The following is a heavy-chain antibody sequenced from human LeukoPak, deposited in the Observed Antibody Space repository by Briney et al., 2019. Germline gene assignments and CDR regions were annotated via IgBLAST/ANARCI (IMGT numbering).Heavy chain of an antibody. Sequence: SETLSLTCTVSGGSISSFYWSWIRQSPGKGLEWIGHVYFTGSTMYNPSLKSRVSISVDTSKNLFSLNLTSVTVADTGMYYCARRGAMVRGAAYHFDYWGQGILVTVSS. CDR2: VYFTGST. V-gene: IGHV4-59*08. CDR3: ARRGAMVRGAAYHFDY. CDR1: GGSISSFY. J-gene: IGHJ4*02. D-gene: IGHD3-10*01.